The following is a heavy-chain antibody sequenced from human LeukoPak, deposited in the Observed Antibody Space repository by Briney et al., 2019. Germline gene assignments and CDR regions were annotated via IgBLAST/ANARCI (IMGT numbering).Heavy chain of an antibody. D-gene: IGHD3-10*01. CDR3: ARWFGELLYYYYYYMDV. V-gene: IGHV4-4*02. J-gene: IGHJ6*03. Sequence: SGTLSLTCAVSGGSISSSNWWSWVRQPPGKGLEWIGEIFHSGSTNYNPSLKSRVTISVDTSKNQFSLKLSSVTAADTAVYYCARWFGELLYYYYYYMDVWGKGTTVTVSS. CDR1: GGSISSSNW. CDR2: IFHSGST.